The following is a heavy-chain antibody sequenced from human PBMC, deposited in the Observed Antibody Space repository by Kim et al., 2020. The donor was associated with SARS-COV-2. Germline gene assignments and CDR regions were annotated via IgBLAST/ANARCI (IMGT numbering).Heavy chain of an antibody. D-gene: IGHD6-13*01. CDR3: ARDQTAPGPTTVDS. V-gene: IGHV3-74*01. Sequence: AEPAKGRFTISRDNAKHTLYLQMNSLRAEDTAVYYCARDQTAPGPTTVDSWGQGTLVTVSS. J-gene: IGHJ5*01.